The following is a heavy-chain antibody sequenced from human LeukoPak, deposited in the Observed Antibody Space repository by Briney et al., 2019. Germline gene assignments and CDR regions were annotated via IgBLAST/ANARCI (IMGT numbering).Heavy chain of an antibody. CDR3: ASMRGPWGPFGI. CDR1: GGSISSGSYY. CDR2: IYTSGST. Sequence: SETLSLTCTVSGGSISSGSYYWSWIRQPAGKGLEWIGRIYTSGSTNYNPSLKSRVTISVDTSKNQFSLKLSSVTAADTAVYYCASMRGPWGPFGIWGQGTMVTVSS. D-gene: IGHD7-27*01. V-gene: IGHV4-61*02. J-gene: IGHJ3*02.